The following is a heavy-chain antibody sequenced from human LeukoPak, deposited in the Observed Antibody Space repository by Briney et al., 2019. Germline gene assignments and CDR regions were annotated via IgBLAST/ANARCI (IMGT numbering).Heavy chain of an antibody. CDR3: TRPPSRGYSSSFEY. CDR1: GYSFPTYW. V-gene: IGHV5-51*01. Sequence: GESLKISCKGSGYSFPTYWIAWVRQMPGKGLEWMGIIYPDESNIRYSPSFQGQVTISADKSISTAYLQWSSLKASDTAMYYCTRPPSRGYSSSFEYWGQGTLVTVSS. CDR2: IYPDESNI. J-gene: IGHJ4*02. D-gene: IGHD2-2*03.